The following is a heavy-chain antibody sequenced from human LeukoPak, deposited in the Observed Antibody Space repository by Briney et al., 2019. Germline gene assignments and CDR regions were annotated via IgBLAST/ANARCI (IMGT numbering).Heavy chain of an antibody. CDR2: IWYDGSNK. CDR1: GFTFSSYG. J-gene: IGHJ4*02. CDR3: AKDLGYYDSSGYYLFDY. D-gene: IGHD3-22*01. Sequence: VGSLRLSCAASGFTFSSYGMHWVRQAPGKGLEWVAFIWYDGSNKYYADSVKGRFTISRDNSENTLYLQMNSLRAEDTAVYYCAKDLGYYDSSGYYLFDYWGQGTLVTVSS. V-gene: IGHV3-30*02.